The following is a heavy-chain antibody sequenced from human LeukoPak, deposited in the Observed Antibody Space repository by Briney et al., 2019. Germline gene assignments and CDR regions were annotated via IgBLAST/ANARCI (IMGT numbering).Heavy chain of an antibody. V-gene: IGHV3-23*01. CDR1: GFTFSNYA. Sequence: PGGSLRLSCAASGFTFSNYAMSWVRQAPGKGLEWVSAISGSGGTTYYADSVKGRFTISRDNSKNTLYLQMNSLRAEDTAVYYCERDQGGSFDFWGQGTLVTVSS. CDR2: ISGSGGTT. J-gene: IGHJ4*02. D-gene: IGHD3-10*01. CDR3: ERDQGGSFDF.